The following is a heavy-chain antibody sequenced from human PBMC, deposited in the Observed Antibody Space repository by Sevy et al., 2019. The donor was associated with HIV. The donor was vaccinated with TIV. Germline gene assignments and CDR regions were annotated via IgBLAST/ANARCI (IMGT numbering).Heavy chain of an antibody. CDR2: ISGFGDKT. Sequence: GGSLRLSCAVSGVTFSDYAMSWVRQAPGKGLEWVSFISGFGDKTYYADSVRGRFTISRDNSKNTLHLQMNSLRAEDTAVYYCAKAGGINWFYYYYGMDVWGQGTTDTVSS. D-gene: IGHD1-1*01. J-gene: IGHJ6*02. CDR3: AKAGGINWFYYYYGMDV. CDR1: GVTFSDYA. V-gene: IGHV3-23*01.